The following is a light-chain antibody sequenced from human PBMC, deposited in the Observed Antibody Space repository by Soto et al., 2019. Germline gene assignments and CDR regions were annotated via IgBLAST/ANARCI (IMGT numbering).Light chain of an antibody. V-gene: IGKV3-20*01. CDR2: GAS. J-gene: IGKJ1*01. CDR1: QSVSRSY. Sequence: EIVLTQSPGTLSLSPGERATLSCRASQSVSRSYLAWYQQTPGQAPRLLIYGASSRTTGIPDRFSGSGSGTDFTLTISRLEPEDFVLYYCQQYGSSPWTFGQGTKVEIK. CDR3: QQYGSSPWT.